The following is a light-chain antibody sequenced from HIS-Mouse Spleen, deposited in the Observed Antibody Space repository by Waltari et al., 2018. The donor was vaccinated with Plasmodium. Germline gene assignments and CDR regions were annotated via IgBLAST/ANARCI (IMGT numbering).Light chain of an antibody. CDR3: QQSYSTWT. Sequence: DIQMNQSPSSLSASVGDRVTITCRASQSISNNLNWSQQKPGKAHKFLIYAASTLQSGVASRFSGRGSRTDFTLTISSLQPEDFATYYCQQSYSTWTFGQGTKVEIK. J-gene: IGKJ1*01. CDR2: AAS. CDR1: QSISNN. V-gene: IGKV1-39*01.